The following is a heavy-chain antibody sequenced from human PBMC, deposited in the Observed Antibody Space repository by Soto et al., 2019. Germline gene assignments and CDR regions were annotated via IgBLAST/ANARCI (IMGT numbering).Heavy chain of an antibody. CDR1: GDSISSYY. J-gene: IGHJ4*02. V-gene: IGHV4-59*01. CDR3: ARRSMWVVPEY. CDR2: LYYGRSA. D-gene: IGHD1-26*01. Sequence: QVQLQESGPGLVKPSETLSLTCAVSGDSISSYYCMWIRQPPGKGLESIGYLYYGRSANYNPSLKSRVTLSADTSATPVYLTLSSMAAGDTAVYYCARRSMWVVPEYWGQGTLVTVSS.